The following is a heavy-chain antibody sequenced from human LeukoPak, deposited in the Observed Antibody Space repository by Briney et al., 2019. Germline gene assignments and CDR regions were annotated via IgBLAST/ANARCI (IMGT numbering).Heavy chain of an antibody. D-gene: IGHD1-26*01. CDR1: GGTFSSYA. Sequence: ASVKVSCKASGGTFSSYAISWVRQAPGQGLEWMGRIIPILGIANYAQKFQGRVTITADKSTSTAYMELSSLRSDDTAVYYCAVGGSGSYHDAFDIWGQGTMVTVSS. CDR3: AVGGSGSYHDAFDI. J-gene: IGHJ3*02. V-gene: IGHV1-69*04. CDR2: IIPILGIA.